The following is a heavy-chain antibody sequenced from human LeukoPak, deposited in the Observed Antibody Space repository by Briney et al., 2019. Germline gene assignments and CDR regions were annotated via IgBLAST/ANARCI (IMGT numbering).Heavy chain of an antibody. V-gene: IGHV3-23*01. J-gene: IGHJ4*02. CDR1: GFTFISYA. CDR3: AKGGYSYGLGYFDY. Sequence: GGSLRLSCAASGFTFISYAMSWVRRAPGKGLEWVSAISGSGGSTYYADSVKGRFTISRDNSKNTLYLQMNSLRAEDTAVYYCAKGGYSYGLGYFDYWGQGTLVTVSS. D-gene: IGHD5-18*01. CDR2: ISGSGGST.